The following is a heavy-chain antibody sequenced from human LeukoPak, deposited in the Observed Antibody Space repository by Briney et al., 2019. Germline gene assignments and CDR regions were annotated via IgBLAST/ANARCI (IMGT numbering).Heavy chain of an antibody. CDR1: GFSFDDHA. Sequence: PGGSLRLSCAASGFSFDDHAMHWVRQAPGKGLEWVSGISWNSNSIGYADSVKGRFTISGDNAKNSLYLQMNSLTSEDTALYYCAKDKYSSSLSEFDYWGQGTLVTVSS. CDR2: ISWNSNSI. J-gene: IGHJ4*02. CDR3: AKDKYSSSLSEFDY. V-gene: IGHV3-9*01. D-gene: IGHD6-13*01.